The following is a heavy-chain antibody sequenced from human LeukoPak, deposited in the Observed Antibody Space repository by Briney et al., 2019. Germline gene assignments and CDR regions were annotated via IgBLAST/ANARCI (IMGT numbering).Heavy chain of an antibody. D-gene: IGHD4-17*01. J-gene: IGHJ4*02. CDR1: EFSVGSNY. Sequence: GGSLRLSCAASEFSVGSNYMTWVRQAPGKGLEWASLIYSGGSTYSADSVKGRFTISRDNSKNTLYLQMNSLRAEDTAVYYCAKDLTTVTSQGDYWGQGTLVTVSS. V-gene: IGHV3-66*02. CDR3: AKDLTTVTSQGDY. CDR2: IYSGGST.